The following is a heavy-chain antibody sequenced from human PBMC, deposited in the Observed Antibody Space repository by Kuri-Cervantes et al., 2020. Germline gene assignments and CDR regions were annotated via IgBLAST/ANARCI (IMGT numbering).Heavy chain of an antibody. CDR2: IYTSGST. CDR1: GGSISSYY. Sequence: SETLSLTCTVSGGSISSYYWSWIRQPAGKGLEWIGRIYTSGSTNYNPSLRSRVTISIDTSKNHFSLNLRSVTSADTAVYYCATASHTMSDSHGYCTFDSWGQGTLVTVSS. J-gene: IGHJ4*02. D-gene: IGHD3-22*01. V-gene: IGHV4-4*07. CDR3: ATASHTMSDSHGYCTFDS.